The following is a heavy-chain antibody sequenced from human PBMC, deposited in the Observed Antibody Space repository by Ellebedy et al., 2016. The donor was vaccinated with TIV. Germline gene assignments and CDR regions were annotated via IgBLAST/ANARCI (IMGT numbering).Heavy chain of an antibody. V-gene: IGHV3-48*01. CDR2: ISSSSSTI. CDR1: GFPFSSYR. Sequence: GESLKISCAASGFPFSSYRMNWVRQATGKGLEWLSYISSSSSTIFYADPVKGRLPISRDNARNTVSLQMNSLRVDDKAMYYCARDGYGGYLDKWGQGALVTVSS. J-gene: IGHJ4*02. D-gene: IGHD2-2*03. CDR3: ARDGYGGYLDK.